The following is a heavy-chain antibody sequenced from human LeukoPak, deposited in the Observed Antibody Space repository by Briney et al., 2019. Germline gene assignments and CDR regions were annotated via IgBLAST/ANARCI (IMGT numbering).Heavy chain of an antibody. D-gene: IGHD3-10*01. V-gene: IGHV3-74*01. J-gene: IGHJ3*02. CDR3: ARDKNGSGRLGAFDI. CDR1: GFTFSSYW. Sequence: GGSLRLSCAASGFTFSSYWMHWVRQAPGKGLVWVSRINSDGSSTSYADSVKGRFTISRDNAKNTLYLQMNSPRAEDTAVYYCARDKNGSGRLGAFDIWGQGTMVTVSS. CDR2: INSDGSST.